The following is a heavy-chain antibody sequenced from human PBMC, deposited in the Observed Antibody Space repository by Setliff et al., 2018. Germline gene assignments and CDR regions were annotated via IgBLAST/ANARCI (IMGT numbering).Heavy chain of an antibody. D-gene: IGHD5-18*01. CDR1: GGTFSNYC. CDR2: IRPKFGTP. V-gene: IGHV1-69*13. CDR3: ASHFLTVMKYYYYMGV. J-gene: IGHJ6*03. Sequence: SVKVSYKASGGTFSNYCISWVRQAPGQGLEWMGGIRPKFGTPNRSQKFQGRVTITADESTSTAYMELSGLTSDDTAVYYCASHFLTVMKYYYYMGVWG.